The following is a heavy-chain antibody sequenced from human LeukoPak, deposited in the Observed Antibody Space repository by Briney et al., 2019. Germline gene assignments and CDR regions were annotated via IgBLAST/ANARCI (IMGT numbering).Heavy chain of an antibody. V-gene: IGHV3-33*01. CDR3: ASAVYGDLSHDYYYYGMDV. J-gene: IGHJ6*02. CDR2: IWYDGSNK. Sequence: GRSLRLSCAASGFTFSSYGMHSVRQAPGKGLEWVAVIWYDGSNKYYADSVKGRFTISRDNSKNTLYLQMNSLRAEDTAVYYCASAVYGDLSHDYYYYGMDVWGQGTTVTVSS. CDR1: GFTFSSYG. D-gene: IGHD4-17*01.